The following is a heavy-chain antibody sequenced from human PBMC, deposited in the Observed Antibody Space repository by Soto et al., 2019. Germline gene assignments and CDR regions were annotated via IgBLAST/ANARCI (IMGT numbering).Heavy chain of an antibody. D-gene: IGHD3-3*01. CDR1: GGSISSSDYY. CDR3: ARSTIFGVVHYDY. J-gene: IGHJ4*02. Sequence: QVQLQESGPGLVKPSQTLSLTCTVSGGSISSSDYYWSWIRQPPGKGLEWIGYIYHSGSTYYNPSLKSRVTISIETSKNHFSLKLSSVTVADTAVYYCARSTIFGVVHYDYWGLGTLVTVSS. V-gene: IGHV4-30-4*01. CDR2: IYHSGST.